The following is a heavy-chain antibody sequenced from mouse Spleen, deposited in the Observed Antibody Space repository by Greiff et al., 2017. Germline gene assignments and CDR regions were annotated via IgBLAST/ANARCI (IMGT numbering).Heavy chain of an antibody. CDR3: APYDYGSSYWYFDV. D-gene: IGHD1-1*01. CDR2: INPNYGTT. J-gene: IGHJ1*01. V-gene: IGHV1-39*01. CDR1: GYSFTDYN. Sequence: VQLQQSGPELVKPGASVKISCKVSGYSFTDYNMNWVKQSNGKSLEWIGVINPNYGTTSYNQKFKGKATLTVDQSSSTAYMQLNSLTSEDSAVYYCAPYDYGSSYWYFDVWGAGTTVTVSS.